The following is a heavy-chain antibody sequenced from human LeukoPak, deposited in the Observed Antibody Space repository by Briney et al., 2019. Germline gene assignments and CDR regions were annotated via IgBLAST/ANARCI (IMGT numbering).Heavy chain of an antibody. J-gene: IGHJ4*02. D-gene: IGHD1-26*01. V-gene: IGHV1-8*01. CDR2: TNPNSGNT. CDR3: ARAGIVGATGFDY. CDR1: GYTFTSYD. Sequence: WASVKVSCKASGYTFTSYDINWVRQATGQGLEWMGWTNPNSGNTGYAQKFQGRVTMTRNTSISTTYMELSSLRSEDTAVYYCARAGIVGATGFDYWGQGTLVTVSS.